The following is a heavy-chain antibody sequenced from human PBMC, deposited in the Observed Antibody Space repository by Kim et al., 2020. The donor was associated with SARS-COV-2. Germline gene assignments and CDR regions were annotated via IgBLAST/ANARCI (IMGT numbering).Heavy chain of an antibody. V-gene: IGHV4-39*07. J-gene: IGHJ4*02. CDR3: AGESLGGDYGWVDY. D-gene: IGHD4-17*01. Sequence: NPSLTSRVTISVATSKNQSSLRLSTVTAADTAVYYCAGESLGGDYGWVDYWGQGTLVTVSS.